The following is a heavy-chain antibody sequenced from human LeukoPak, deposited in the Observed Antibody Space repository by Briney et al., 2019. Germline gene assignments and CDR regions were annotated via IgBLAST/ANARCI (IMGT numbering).Heavy chain of an antibody. Sequence: ASVKVSCKASGYTFTSYDINWVRQATGQGLEWMGWMNPNSGNTGYAQKFQGRVTMTRNTSISTAYMELSSLRSEDTAVYYCARTMSSSDEFDYWDQGTLVTVSP. CDR3: ARTMSSSDEFDY. V-gene: IGHV1-8*01. CDR2: MNPNSGNT. D-gene: IGHD6-6*01. J-gene: IGHJ4*02. CDR1: GYTFTSYD.